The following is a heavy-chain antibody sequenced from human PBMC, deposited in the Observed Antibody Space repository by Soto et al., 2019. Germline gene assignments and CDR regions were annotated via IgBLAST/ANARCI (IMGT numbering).Heavy chain of an antibody. CDR2: IIPILGIE. D-gene: IGHD5-18*01. V-gene: IGHV1-69*02. J-gene: IGHJ6*02. Sequence: ASVKVSCKASGGTFSSYTISWVRQAPGQGLEWMGRIIPILGIENYAQKFQGRVTITADKSTRTAYMELSSLGSEDTAVYYCAIYTAMVRGESSYYYGMDVWGQGTTVTVSS. CDR3: AIYTAMVRGESSYYYGMDV. CDR1: GGTFSSYT.